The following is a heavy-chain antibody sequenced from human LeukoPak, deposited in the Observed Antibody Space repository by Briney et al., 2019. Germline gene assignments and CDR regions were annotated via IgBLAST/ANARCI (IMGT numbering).Heavy chain of an antibody. D-gene: IGHD2-15*01. V-gene: IGHV4-34*01. J-gene: IGHJ6*02. Sequence: SETLSLTCAVYGGSFSGYYWSWIRQPPGKGLEWIREINHSGSTNYNPSLKSRVTISVDTSKNQFSLKLSSVTAADTAVYYCARDLLPIYYYYGMDVWGQGTTVTVSS. CDR2: INHSGST. CDR1: GGSFSGYY. CDR3: ARDLLPIYYYYGMDV.